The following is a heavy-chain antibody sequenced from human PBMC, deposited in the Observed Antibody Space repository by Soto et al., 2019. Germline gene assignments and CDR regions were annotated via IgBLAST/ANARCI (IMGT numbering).Heavy chain of an antibody. J-gene: IGHJ4*02. Sequence: SETLSLTCTVSGGSISSGGYYWSWIRQHPGKGLEWIGYIYYSGSTYYNPSLKSRVTISVDTSKDQFSLKLSSVTAADTAVYYCARSRDGAPSYYFDYWGQGTLVTVPS. D-gene: IGHD3-10*01. V-gene: IGHV4-31*03. CDR1: GGSISSGGYY. CDR2: IYYSGST. CDR3: ARSRDGAPSYYFDY.